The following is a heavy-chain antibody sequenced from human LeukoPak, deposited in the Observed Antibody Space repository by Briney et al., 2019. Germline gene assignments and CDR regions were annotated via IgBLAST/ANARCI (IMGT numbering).Heavy chain of an antibody. J-gene: IGHJ3*02. CDR3: ARAGARGYDALGAFDI. CDR1: GYTFTGYY. D-gene: IGHD5-12*01. Sequence: ASVKVSCKAPGYTFTGYYMHWVRQAPGQGLEWMGWINPNSGGTNYAQKFQGRATMTRDTSISTAYMELSRLRSDDTAVYYCARAGARGYDALGAFDIWGQGTMVTVSS. CDR2: INPNSGGT. V-gene: IGHV1-2*02.